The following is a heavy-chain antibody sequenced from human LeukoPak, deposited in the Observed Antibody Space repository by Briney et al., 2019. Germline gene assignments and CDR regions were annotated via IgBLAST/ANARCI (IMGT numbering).Heavy chain of an antibody. CDR3: ARGSFMVRGPKSGHDAFDI. Sequence: GGSLRLSCAASGFTVSSNYMSWVRQAPGKGLEWVSVIYSGGSTYYADSVKGRFTISRHNSKNTLYLQMNSLRAEDTAVYYCARGSFMVRGPKSGHDAFDIWGQGTMVTVSS. D-gene: IGHD3-10*01. CDR1: GFTVSSNY. J-gene: IGHJ3*02. V-gene: IGHV3-53*04. CDR2: IYSGGST.